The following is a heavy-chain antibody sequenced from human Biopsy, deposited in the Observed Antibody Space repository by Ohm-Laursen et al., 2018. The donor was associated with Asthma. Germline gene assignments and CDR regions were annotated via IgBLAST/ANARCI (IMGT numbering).Heavy chain of an antibody. Sequence: SLRLSCAASGFTFSSYSMNWARQAPGKGLEWVSYISSSSSTIYYADSVKGRFTISRDNAKNSLYLQMNSLRDEDTAVYYCARDAGYCGGDCYSLLEYYYYYYGMDVWGQGTTVTVSS. CDR3: ARDAGYCGGDCYSLLEYYYYYYGMDV. J-gene: IGHJ6*02. CDR1: GFTFSSYS. V-gene: IGHV3-48*02. D-gene: IGHD2-21*02. CDR2: ISSSSSTI.